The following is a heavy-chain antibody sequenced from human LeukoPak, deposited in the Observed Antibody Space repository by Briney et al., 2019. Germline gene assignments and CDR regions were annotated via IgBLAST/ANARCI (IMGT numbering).Heavy chain of an antibody. Sequence: GGSLRLSCAAAGFSFSTYSMNWVRQTPGKGLEGVSSISRTSSYIYYADSVKGRFTLSRDNGKNSLYLQMNSLRAEDTAVYYCARGGMGANSQEYFYYGMDVWGQGTTVTVSS. CDR1: GFSFSTYS. J-gene: IGHJ6*02. CDR3: ARGGMGANSQEYFYYGMDV. D-gene: IGHD2-8*01. CDR2: ISRTSSYI. V-gene: IGHV3-21*01.